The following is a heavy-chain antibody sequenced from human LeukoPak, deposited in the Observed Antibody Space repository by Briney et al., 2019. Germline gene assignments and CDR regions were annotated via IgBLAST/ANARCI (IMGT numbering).Heavy chain of an antibody. D-gene: IGHD6-19*01. CDR2: IKQDGSEK. CDR3: AREVIAVAGAFDY. CDR1: GFTFSSYW. Sequence: QPGRSLRLSCAASGFTFSSYWMSWVRQAPGKGLEWVANIKQDGSEKYYVDSVKGRFTISRDNAKNSLYLQMNSLRAEDTAVYNCAREVIAVAGAFDYWGQGTLVTVSS. J-gene: IGHJ4*02. V-gene: IGHV3-7*01.